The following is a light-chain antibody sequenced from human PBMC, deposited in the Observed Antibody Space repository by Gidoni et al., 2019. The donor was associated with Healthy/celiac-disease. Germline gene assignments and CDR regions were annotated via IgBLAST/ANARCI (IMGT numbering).Light chain of an antibody. V-gene: IGLV3-9*01. J-gene: IGLJ2*01. CDR1: NLGSHN. Sequence: SSALPQPLSVSVALGPTARITCGGNNLGSHNVPWYQQKPGQAPVLVIYRDSNRTSGIPERFSGSNAGNTATLTISRAQAGDEADYYCQVGDSSTVVFGGGTKLTVL. CDR2: RDS. CDR3: QVGDSSTVV.